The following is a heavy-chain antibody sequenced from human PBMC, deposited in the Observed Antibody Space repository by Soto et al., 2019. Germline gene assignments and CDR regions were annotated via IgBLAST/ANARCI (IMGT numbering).Heavy chain of an antibody. CDR1: GFTFSSYA. Sequence: GGSLRLSCAASGFTFSSYAMSWVRQAPGKGLEWFSAISGSGGSTYYAGSVKGRFTISRDNSKNTLYLQMNSLGAEDTAVYYCAKDLPTVVTPRYYYYYGMDVWGQGTTVTVSS. CDR3: AKDLPTVVTPRYYYYYGMDV. V-gene: IGHV3-23*01. J-gene: IGHJ6*02. CDR2: ISGSGGST. D-gene: IGHD4-17*01.